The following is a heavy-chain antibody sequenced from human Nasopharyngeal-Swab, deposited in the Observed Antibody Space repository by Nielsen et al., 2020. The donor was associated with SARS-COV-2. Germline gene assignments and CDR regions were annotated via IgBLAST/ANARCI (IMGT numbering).Heavy chain of an antibody. Sequence: ASVKVSCKASGYTFTSYYMHWVRQAPGQGLVWMGIINPSGGSTSYAQKFQGRVTMTRDTSTSTVYMELSSLRSEDTAVYYCARDLYSSGWYRTNWYFDLWGRGTLVTVSS. V-gene: IGHV1-46*01. CDR3: ARDLYSSGWYRTNWYFDL. CDR1: GYTFTSYY. J-gene: IGHJ2*01. CDR2: INPSGGST. D-gene: IGHD6-19*01.